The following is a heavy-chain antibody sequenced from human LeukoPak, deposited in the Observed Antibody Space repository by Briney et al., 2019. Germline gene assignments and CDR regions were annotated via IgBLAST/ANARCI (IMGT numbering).Heavy chain of an antibody. CDR1: GYTFINYY. J-gene: IGHJ4*02. V-gene: IGHV1-46*01. CDR2: INPSGGST. D-gene: IGHD1-1*01. CDR3: ARHSLPGTTPFDY. Sequence: ASVKVSCKASGYTFINYYIHWVRQAPGQGLEWVGIINPSGGSTTYAQKFQGRVSTTRDTSTSTVYMELSSLESDDTALYYCARHSLPGTTPFDYWGQGTLVTVSS.